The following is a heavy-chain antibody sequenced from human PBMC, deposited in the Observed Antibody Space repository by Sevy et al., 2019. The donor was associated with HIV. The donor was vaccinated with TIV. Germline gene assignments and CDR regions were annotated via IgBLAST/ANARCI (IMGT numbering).Heavy chain of an antibody. J-gene: IGHJ6*02. D-gene: IGHD3-3*01. Sequence: ASVKVSCEASGYSFDSYDINWVRQATGQGLEWMGWMGPKTGATGFAQKFKGRVTMTRNTSISTAYMELSSLTNEDTAVYYCASGGNGDFWSYEYYYYGMDVWGQGTTVTVSS. CDR1: GYSFDSYD. CDR3: ASGGNGDFWSYEYYYYGMDV. CDR2: MGPKTGAT. V-gene: IGHV1-8*01.